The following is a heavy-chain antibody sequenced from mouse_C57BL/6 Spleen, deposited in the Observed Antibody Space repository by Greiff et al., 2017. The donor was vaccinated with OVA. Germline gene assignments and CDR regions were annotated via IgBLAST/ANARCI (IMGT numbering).Heavy chain of an antibody. D-gene: IGHD4-1*02. CDR3: ARPTGTSHYAMDY. V-gene: IGHV5-17*01. CDR2: ISSGSSTI. J-gene: IGHJ4*01. Sequence: EVKLVESGGGLVKPGGSLKLSCAASGFTFSDYGMHWVRQAPEKGLEWVAYISSGSSTIYYADTVKGRFTISRDNAKNTLFLQMTRLRSEDTAMYYCARPTGTSHYAMDYWGQGTSVTVSS. CDR1: GFTFSDYG.